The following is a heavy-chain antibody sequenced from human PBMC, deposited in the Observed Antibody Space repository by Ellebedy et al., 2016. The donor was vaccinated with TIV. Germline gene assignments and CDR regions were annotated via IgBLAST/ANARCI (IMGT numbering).Heavy chain of an antibody. CDR2: IIPILGIA. CDR1: GYTFTGHY. CDR3: ARGPRWGYYDSSGYFLGY. Sequence: AASVKVSCKASGYTFTGHYMHWVRQAPGQGLEWMGRIIPILGIANYAQKFQGRVTITADKSTSTAYMELSSLRSEDTAVYYCARGPRWGYYDSSGYFLGYWGQGTLVTVSS. V-gene: IGHV1-69*04. J-gene: IGHJ4*02. D-gene: IGHD3-22*01.